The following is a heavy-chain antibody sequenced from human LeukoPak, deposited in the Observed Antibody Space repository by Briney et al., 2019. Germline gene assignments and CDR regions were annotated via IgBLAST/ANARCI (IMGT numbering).Heavy chain of an antibody. D-gene: IGHD5-12*01. CDR1: SGSLSDKY. CDR2: INPSGRT. V-gene: IGHV4-34*01. J-gene: IGHJ4*02. CDR3: ARLSGYHFDY. Sequence: KPSETLSLTCGVYSGSLSDKYWSWIRQPPGEGLEWIGEINPSGRTNYNPSLKSRVTMSIDTSKNQFSLKLSSVTAADTAVYYCARLSGYHFDYWGQGALVTVSS.